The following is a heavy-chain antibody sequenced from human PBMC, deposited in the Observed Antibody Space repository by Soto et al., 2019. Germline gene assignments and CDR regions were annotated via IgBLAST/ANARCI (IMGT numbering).Heavy chain of an antibody. Sequence: QVHLVQSGAEVKQPGSSVKVSCKASGGTFKNYAISWVRQAPGQGLEWMGGIIPVFGTANYAQKFQGRVTITADESTSTAYMELSSLRSEDTAVYYCARSGYYPRHPPMYYGMDVWGQGTTVTVSS. V-gene: IGHV1-69*01. D-gene: IGHD3-9*01. CDR2: IIPVFGTA. CDR3: ARSGYYPRHPPMYYGMDV. J-gene: IGHJ6*02. CDR1: GGTFKNYA.